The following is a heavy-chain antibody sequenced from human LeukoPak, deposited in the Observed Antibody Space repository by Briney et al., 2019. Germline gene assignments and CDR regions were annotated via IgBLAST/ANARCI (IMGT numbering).Heavy chain of an antibody. V-gene: IGHV3-33*01. CDR1: GFTFG. J-gene: IGHJ4*02. Sequence: GGSLRLSCAASGFTFGMHWVRQAPGKGLEWVALISFDGSQKYYADSVKGRFTISRDNSKSTVYLQMNSLRVEDAAVYYCARSGITMIVVVDWGQGTLVTVSS. CDR2: ISFDGSQK. D-gene: IGHD3-22*01. CDR3: ARSGITMIVVVD.